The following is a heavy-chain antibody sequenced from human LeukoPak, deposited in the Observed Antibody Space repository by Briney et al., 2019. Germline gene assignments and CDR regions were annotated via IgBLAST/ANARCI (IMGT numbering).Heavy chain of an antibody. CDR2: IYHSGST. CDR3: ARGGSPRFDY. Sequence: PSETLSLTCTVSGGSISSYFWSWIRQPPGKGLEWIGYIYHSGSTNYNPSLKSRVTISVDTSRNQFSLKLSSVTAADTAVYYCARGGSPRFDYWGQGTLVTVSS. J-gene: IGHJ4*02. CDR1: GGSISSYF. V-gene: IGHV4-59*08. D-gene: IGHD3-16*01.